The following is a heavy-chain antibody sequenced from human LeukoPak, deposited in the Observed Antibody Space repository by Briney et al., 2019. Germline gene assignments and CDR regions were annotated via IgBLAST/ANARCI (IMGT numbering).Heavy chain of an antibody. Sequence: SETLSLTCAVYGGSFSGCYWSWIRQPPGKGLEWIGEINHSGSTNYNPSLKSRVTISVDTSKNQFSLKLSSVTAADTAVYYCARARRLWFGELLSWGQGTLVTVSS. CDR1: GGSFSGCY. CDR2: INHSGST. V-gene: IGHV4-34*01. CDR3: ARARRLWFGELLS. D-gene: IGHD3-10*01. J-gene: IGHJ5*02.